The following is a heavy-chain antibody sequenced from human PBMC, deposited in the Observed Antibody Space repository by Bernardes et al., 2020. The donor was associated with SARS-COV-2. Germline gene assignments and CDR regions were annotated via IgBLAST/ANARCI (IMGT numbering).Heavy chain of an antibody. CDR1: GFDFSDYW. V-gene: IGHV3-7*03. Sequence: GGSLRLSCAGSGFDFSDYWMTWVRQAPGKGLEWVANIKRDGSETYYVDSVKGRLTISRDNAKNLVFLQMNSLRAEDTAVFYCARSAGMDVWGQGTMVTVSS. J-gene: IGHJ6*02. CDR2: IKRDGSET. CDR3: ARSAGMDV.